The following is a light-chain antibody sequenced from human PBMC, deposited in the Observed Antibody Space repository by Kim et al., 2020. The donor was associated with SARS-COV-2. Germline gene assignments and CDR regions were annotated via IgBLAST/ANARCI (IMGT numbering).Light chain of an antibody. V-gene: IGLV2-14*01. CDR2: DVS. Sequence: QSALTQPASVSVSPEQSITISCTGTSSDVGGYNYVSWYQQHPGKAPKLMIYDVSKRPSGVSNRFSGSKSGNTASLTISGLQAEDEADYYCSSYTSISTFYFFGTRTKVTV. J-gene: IGLJ1*01. CDR3: SSYTSISTFYF. CDR1: SSDVGGYNY.